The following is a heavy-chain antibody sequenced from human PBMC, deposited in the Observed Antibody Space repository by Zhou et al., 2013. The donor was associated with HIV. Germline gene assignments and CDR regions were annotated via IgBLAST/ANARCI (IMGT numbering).Heavy chain of an antibody. J-gene: IGHJ4*02. D-gene: IGHD6-13*01. CDR3: ARSYSSSWQRYYFDY. Sequence: QVQLVQSGAEVKKPGSSVKVSCKASGGTFSSYAISWVRQAPGQGLEWMGRIIPILGIANYAQKFQGRVTITADKSTSTAYMELSSLRSEDTAVYYCARSYSSSWQRYYFDYWGQGTLVTVSS. CDR1: GGTFSSYA. V-gene: IGHV1-69*04. CDR2: IIPILGIA.